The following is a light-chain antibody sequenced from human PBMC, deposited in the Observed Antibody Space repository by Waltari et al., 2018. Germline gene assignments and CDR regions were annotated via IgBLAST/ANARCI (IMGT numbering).Light chain of an antibody. V-gene: IGKV3-20*01. CDR2: GAS. J-gene: IGKJ1*01. CDR1: QSIGRY. Sequence: EIVLTQSPGTLSLSPGERATLSCRASQSIGRYLIWYQQKPGQAPRLLIYGASTRAAGLPDRFSGSGSGTDCSLTISRLEPEDFAVYYCQNHERLPAVFGRGTKVEIK. CDR3: QNHERLPAV.